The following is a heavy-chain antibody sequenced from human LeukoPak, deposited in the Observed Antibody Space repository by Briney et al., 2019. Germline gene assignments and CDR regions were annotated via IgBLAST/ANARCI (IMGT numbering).Heavy chain of an antibody. CDR2: LNSDESST. J-gene: IGHJ3*02. V-gene: IGHV3-74*01. D-gene: IGHD6-13*01. Sequence: GGSLRLSCAASGFTFSSYWMHWVRQAPGKGLVWVSRLNSDESSTNYADSVKGRFTIPRDKAKKTLYLQMSSLRAEDTALYYCARAAAGTRNAFDIWGPGTMVSVSA. CDR3: ARAAAGTRNAFDI. CDR1: GFTFSSYW.